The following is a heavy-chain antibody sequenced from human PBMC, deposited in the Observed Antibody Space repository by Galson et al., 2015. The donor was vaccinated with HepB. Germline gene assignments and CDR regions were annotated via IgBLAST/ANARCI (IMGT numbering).Heavy chain of an antibody. Sequence: SLRLSCAASGFTFSSYAMHWVRQAPGKGLEWVAVISYDGSNKYYADSVKGRFTISRDNSKNTLYLQMNSLRAEDTAVYYCVAPRVRFGYWGQGTLVTVSS. CDR2: ISYDGSNK. CDR1: GFTFSSYA. D-gene: IGHD2-21*01. J-gene: IGHJ4*02. CDR3: VAPRVRFGY. V-gene: IGHV3-30*04.